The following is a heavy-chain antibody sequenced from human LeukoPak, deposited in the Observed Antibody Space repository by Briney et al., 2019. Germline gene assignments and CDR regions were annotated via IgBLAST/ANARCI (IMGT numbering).Heavy chain of an antibody. V-gene: IGHV3-11*01. CDR3: ARETSYGDYTYLDY. J-gene: IGHJ4*02. Sequence: PGGSLRLSCAASGFSFSDFYMNWIRQAPGKGLEWVSYITDSGSTNYYADSVKGRFTISRDNAKNSLYLQMNSLRAEDTAVYYCARETSYGDYTYLDYWGQGTLVTVSS. D-gene: IGHD4-17*01. CDR2: ITDSGSTN. CDR1: GFSFSDFY.